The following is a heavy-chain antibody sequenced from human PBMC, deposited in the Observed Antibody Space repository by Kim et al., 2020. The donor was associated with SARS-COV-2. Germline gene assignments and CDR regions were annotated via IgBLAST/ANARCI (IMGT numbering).Heavy chain of an antibody. D-gene: IGHD3-9*01. CDR1: GFTVSSNY. Sequence: GGSLRLSCAASGFTVSSNYMSWVRQAPGKGLEWVSVIYSGGSTYYADSVKGRFTISRDNSKNTLYLQMNSLRAEDTAVYYCARGHYDILTGYSYYFDYWGQGTLVTVSS. V-gene: IGHV3-53*01. CDR2: IYSGGST. J-gene: IGHJ4*02. CDR3: ARGHYDILTGYSYYFDY.